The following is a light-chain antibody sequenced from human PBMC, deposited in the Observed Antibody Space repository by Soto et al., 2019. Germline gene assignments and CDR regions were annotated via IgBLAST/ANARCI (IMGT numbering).Light chain of an antibody. CDR3: QQYNNWPLT. Sequence: EIVMTQSPATLSVSPGERATLSCRASQSVSSNLSWYQQKPDQAHRLLIYGASTRATGIPARFSSSGSGTEFTLTISSLQSEDFAVYYCQQYNNWPLTFGGGTKVEIK. CDR1: QSVSSN. V-gene: IGKV3-15*01. CDR2: GAS. J-gene: IGKJ4*01.